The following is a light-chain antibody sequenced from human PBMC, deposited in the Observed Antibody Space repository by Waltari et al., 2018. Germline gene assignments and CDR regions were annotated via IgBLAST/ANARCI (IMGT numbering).Light chain of an antibody. J-gene: IGKJ4*01. CDR1: QTVRTTY. V-gene: IGKV3-20*01. CDR3: QQYDISPLT. Sequence: ELVLTQSPGTLSLPPGERATLSCRASQTVRTTYLAWYQQKPGQAPTLLIYGASSRATGIPDRFSGSGSGTDFSLTISSLEPEDFAVYYCQQYDISPLTFGGGTKGEIK. CDR2: GAS.